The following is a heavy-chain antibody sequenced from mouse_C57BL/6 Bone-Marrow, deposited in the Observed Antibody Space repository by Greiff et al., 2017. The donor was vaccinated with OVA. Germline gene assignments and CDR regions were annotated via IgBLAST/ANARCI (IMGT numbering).Heavy chain of an antibody. V-gene: IGHV1-54*01. CDR2: INPGSDGT. CDR3: ARRRRGGFAY. Sequence: QVQLKESGAELVRPGTSVKVSCKASGYAFTNYLIEWVKQRPGQGLEWIGVINPGSDGTNYNEKFKGKATLTADKSSSTAYMQLSSLTSEDSAVYFCARRRRGGFAYWGQGTLVTVSA. CDR1: GYAFTNYL. J-gene: IGHJ3*01.